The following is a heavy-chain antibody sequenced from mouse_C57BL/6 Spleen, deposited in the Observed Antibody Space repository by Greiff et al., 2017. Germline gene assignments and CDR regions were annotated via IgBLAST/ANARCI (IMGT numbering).Heavy chain of an antibody. CDR3: ARHEGGYFDV. J-gene: IGHJ1*03. V-gene: IGHV5-12*01. CDR2: ISNGGGST. Sequence: EVMLVESGGGLVQPGGSLKLSCAASGFTFSDYYMYWVRQTPEKRLEWVAYISNGGGSTYYPDTVKGRFTISRDNAKNTLYLHMSRLKSEDTAMYYCARHEGGYFDVWGTGTTVTVSS. CDR1: GFTFSDYY.